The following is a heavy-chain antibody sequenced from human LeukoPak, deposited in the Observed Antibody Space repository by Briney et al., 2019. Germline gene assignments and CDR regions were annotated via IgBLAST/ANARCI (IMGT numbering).Heavy chain of an antibody. CDR2: INPNSGGT. CDR3: ARGSGSHTIDY. Sequence: GASEKVSCKASGYTFTGYYIHWVRQAPGQGLEWMGWINPNSGGTNYAQKLQGRVTMTTDTSTSTAYMELRSLRSDDTAVYYCARGSGSHTIDYWGQGTLVTVSS. CDR1: GYTFTGYY. J-gene: IGHJ4*02. D-gene: IGHD3-10*01. V-gene: IGHV1-2*02.